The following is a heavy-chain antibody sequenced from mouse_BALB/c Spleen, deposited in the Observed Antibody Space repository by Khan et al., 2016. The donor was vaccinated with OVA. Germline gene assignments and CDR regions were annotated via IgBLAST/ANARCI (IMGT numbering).Heavy chain of an antibody. J-gene: IGHJ3*01. Sequence: QVQLQQSGAELVRPGTSVKVSCKASGYAFTNYLIEWVKQRPGQGLEWIGVINPVSGGTNYNEKFKGKATLTADKSSSTAYMQLSSLTSDVSAVYFGTRGGVGGFAYWGQGTLVTVSA. CDR1: GYAFTNYL. CDR3: TRGGVGGFAY. D-gene: IGHD3-1*01. V-gene: IGHV1-54*01. CDR2: INPVSGGT.